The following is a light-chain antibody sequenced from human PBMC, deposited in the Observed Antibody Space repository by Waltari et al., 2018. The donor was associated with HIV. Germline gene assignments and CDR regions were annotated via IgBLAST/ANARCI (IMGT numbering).Light chain of an antibody. CDR2: RNN. CDR3: AAWDDSLSGAV. J-gene: IGLJ2*01. CDR1: RSNLGSYY. V-gene: IGLV1-47*01. Sequence: QSVLTQPPSASGTPGQRVTISCSGSRSNLGSYYVYWYQQLPGTAPKLLIYRNNQRPSGVPDRFSGSKSGTSASLAISGLRSGDEADYYCAAWDDSLSGAVFGGGTKLTVL.